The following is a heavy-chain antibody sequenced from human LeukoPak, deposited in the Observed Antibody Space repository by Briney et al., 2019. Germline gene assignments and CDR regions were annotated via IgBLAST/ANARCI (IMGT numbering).Heavy chain of an antibody. D-gene: IGHD1-14*01. V-gene: IGHV3-48*01. CDR1: RFTFRSYS. J-gene: IGHJ6*03. CDR2: ISSSSTTI. Sequence: GGSLRLSCAASRFTFRSYSMNWVRQAPGKGLEWVSYISSSSTTIFYADSVKGRFTISRDNAKNSLYLQMNSLRAEDTAVYYCARQPGYYMDVWGKGTTVTISS. CDR3: ARQPGYYMDV.